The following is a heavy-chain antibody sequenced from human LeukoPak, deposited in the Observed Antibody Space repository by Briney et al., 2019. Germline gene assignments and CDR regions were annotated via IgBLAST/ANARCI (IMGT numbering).Heavy chain of an antibody. CDR2: ISGSGSNT. CDR1: GFTSSSYA. CDR3: AKDLRGLDAFDI. D-gene: IGHD3-10*01. Sequence: GGSLRLSCAASGFTSSSYAMSWVRQAPGKGLEWVSAISGSGSNTYYADSVKGRFTISRDNAKNSLYLQMNSLRAEDTVVYYCAKDLRGLDAFDIWGQGTMVTASS. V-gene: IGHV3-23*01. J-gene: IGHJ3*02.